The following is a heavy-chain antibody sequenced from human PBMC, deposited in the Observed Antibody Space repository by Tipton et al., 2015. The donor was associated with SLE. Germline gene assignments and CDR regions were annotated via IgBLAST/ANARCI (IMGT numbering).Heavy chain of an antibody. D-gene: IGHD4/OR15-4a*01. CDR3: AREDYGDFDY. Sequence: SGFTFSSYSMNWVRQAPGKGLEWVSSISSSSSYIYYADSVKGRFTISRDNAKNSLYLQMNSLRAEDTAVYYCAREDYGDFDYWGQGTLVTVSS. CDR2: ISSSSSYI. V-gene: IGHV3-21*01. CDR1: GFTFSSYS. J-gene: IGHJ4*02.